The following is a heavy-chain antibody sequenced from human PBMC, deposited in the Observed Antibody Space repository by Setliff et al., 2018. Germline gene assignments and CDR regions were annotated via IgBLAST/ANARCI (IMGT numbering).Heavy chain of an antibody. J-gene: IGHJ5*01. CDR1: GDSISSYY. Sequence: SETLSLTCTVSGDSISSYYWSWIRQPPGKGLEWIGYIHISGSTNYNPSLKSRVTISVDTSKNQFSLKLSSVTAADTAVYYCASRTTGPGGWFDYWGQGALVTVSS. CDR2: IHISGST. V-gene: IGHV4-4*08. CDR3: ASRTTGPGGWFDY. D-gene: IGHD1-1*01.